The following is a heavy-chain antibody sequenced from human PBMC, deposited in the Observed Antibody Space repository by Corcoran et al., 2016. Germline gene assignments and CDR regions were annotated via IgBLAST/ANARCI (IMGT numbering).Heavy chain of an antibody. CDR1: GYTFTGYY. V-gene: IGHV1-2*04. J-gene: IGHJ6*02. CDR3: ASDHDPYYDSSGYYSPSPYYYYGMDV. D-gene: IGHD3-22*01. Sequence: QVQLVQSGAEVKKPGASVKVSCKASGYTFTGYYMHWVRQAPGQGLEWMGWINPNSGGTNYAQKFQGWVTMTRDTSISTAYMELSRLRSDDTAVYYWASDHDPYYDSSGYYSPSPYYYYGMDVWGQGTTVTVSS. CDR2: INPNSGGT.